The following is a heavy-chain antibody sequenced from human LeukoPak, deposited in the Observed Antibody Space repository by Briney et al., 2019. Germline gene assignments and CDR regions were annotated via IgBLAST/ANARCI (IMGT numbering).Heavy chain of an antibody. V-gene: IGHV3-21*01. Sequence: GGSLRLSCTASGFTFDNYAMNWVRQAPGKGLEWVSSISSSSSYIYYADSVKGRFTISRDNAKNSLYLQMNSLRAEDTAVYYCARTVKYSGTPLDYWGQGTLVTVSS. CDR3: ARTVKYSGTPLDY. CDR1: GFTFDNYA. D-gene: IGHD6-13*01. CDR2: ISSSSSYI. J-gene: IGHJ4*02.